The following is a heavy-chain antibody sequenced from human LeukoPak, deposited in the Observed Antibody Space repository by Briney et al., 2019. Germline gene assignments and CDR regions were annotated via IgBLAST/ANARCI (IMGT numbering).Heavy chain of an antibody. CDR3: ARQLTYSSSSEFDP. V-gene: IGHV4-61*05. CDR2: IYYSGST. CDR1: SDSISSSSYY. J-gene: IGHJ5*02. Sequence: SETLSPTCTVSSDSISSSSYYWGWIRQPPGKGLEWIGYIYYSGSTNYNPSLKSRVTISVDTSKNQFSLKLSSVTAADTAVYYCARQLTYSSSSEFDPWGQGTLVTVSS. D-gene: IGHD6-6*01.